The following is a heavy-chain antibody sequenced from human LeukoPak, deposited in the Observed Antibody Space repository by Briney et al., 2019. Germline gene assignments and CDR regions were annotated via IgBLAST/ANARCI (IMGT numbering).Heavy chain of an antibody. Sequence: SETLSLTCTVSGGSISSSSYYWGWIRQPPGKGLEWIGNIYYSGSTYYNPSLKSRVTISVDTSKNQFSLKLSSVTAADTAVYYCARNALGRDFWSGYTPTYYMDVWGKGTTVTVSS. CDR3: ARNALGRDFWSGYTPTYYMDV. CDR1: GGSISSSSYY. V-gene: IGHV4-39*01. J-gene: IGHJ6*03. D-gene: IGHD3-3*01. CDR2: IYYSGST.